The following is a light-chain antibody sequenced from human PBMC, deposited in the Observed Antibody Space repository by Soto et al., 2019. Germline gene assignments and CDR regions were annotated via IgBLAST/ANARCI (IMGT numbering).Light chain of an antibody. CDR1: QSIAWW. CDR3: QQYSSPWT. V-gene: IGKV1-5*03. Sequence: DIQMTQSPSTLSASVGDRVTITCRASQSIAWWLAWYQQKPGKAPKLLIYKASILESGVPSRFSGSGSGTEFTLTISRLQPDDIASYYCQQYSSPWTFGQGTKVEIK. J-gene: IGKJ1*01. CDR2: KAS.